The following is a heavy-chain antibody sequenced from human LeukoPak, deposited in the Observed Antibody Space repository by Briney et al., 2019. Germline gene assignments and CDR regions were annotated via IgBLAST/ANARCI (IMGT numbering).Heavy chain of an antibody. CDR2: ISWNSGSI. Sequence: PGGSLRLSCAASGFTFDDYAMHWVRQAPGKGLEWVSGISWNSGSIGYADSVKGRFTISRDNAKNSLYLQMNSLRAEDTALYYCAKDRGSSGWLVAIDYWGQGTLVTVSS. D-gene: IGHD6-19*01. V-gene: IGHV3-9*01. CDR1: GFTFDDYA. CDR3: AKDRGSSGWLVAIDY. J-gene: IGHJ4*02.